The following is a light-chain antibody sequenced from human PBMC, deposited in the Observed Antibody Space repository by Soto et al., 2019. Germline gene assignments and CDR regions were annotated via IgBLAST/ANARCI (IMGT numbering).Light chain of an antibody. J-gene: IGKJ4*02. V-gene: IGKV1-12*01. CDR2: TAS. CDR1: QGISSF. Sequence: DIQMTQSPSSVSASVGDRVTITCRASQGISSFLAWYQQKPGKAPNLLIHTASSLQSGGPSRFSGSGSGTDFTLTISSLQPEDFASYYCQQANSFPLTFGGGTKVEIK. CDR3: QQANSFPLT.